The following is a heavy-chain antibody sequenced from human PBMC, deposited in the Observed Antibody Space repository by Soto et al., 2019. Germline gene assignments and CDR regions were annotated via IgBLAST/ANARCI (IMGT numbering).Heavy chain of an antibody. CDR2: ISYDGSNK. V-gene: IGHV3-30-3*01. J-gene: IGHJ4*02. D-gene: IGHD3-3*01. Sequence: GGSLRLSCAASGFTFSSCAMHWVRQAPGKGLEWVALISYDGSNKYYADSVEGRFTISRDNSKNTLYLQMNSLRADDTAVYYCARDKRDLRFLEWSYYFDYWGQGT. CDR3: ARDKRDLRFLEWSYYFDY. CDR1: GFTFSSCA.